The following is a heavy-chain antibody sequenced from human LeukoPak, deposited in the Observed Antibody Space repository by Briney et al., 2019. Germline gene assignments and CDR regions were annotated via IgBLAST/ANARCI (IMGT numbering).Heavy chain of an antibody. CDR2: IYPGDSDT. D-gene: IGHD5-18*01. CDR1: GHSFTSYW. V-gene: IGHV5-51*01. Sequence: GESLKISFQGSGHSFTSYWIGWVRPLPGKGLDWMGVIYPGDSDTRYSPSFQGQVTFSVDKSISTAYVQWSSLKASDTAMYYCARGRYSYGPFDYWGQGTLVTVSS. CDR3: ARGRYSYGPFDY. J-gene: IGHJ4*02.